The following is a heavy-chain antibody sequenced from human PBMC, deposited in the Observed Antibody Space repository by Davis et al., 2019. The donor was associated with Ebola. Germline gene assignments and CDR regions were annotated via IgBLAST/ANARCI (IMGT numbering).Heavy chain of an antibody. D-gene: IGHD3-9*01. V-gene: IGHV1-18*01. CDR1: GYTFTSYG. CDR2: ISAYNGNT. CDR3: ARDSHDILTGSPNGMDV. J-gene: IGHJ6*02. Sequence: ASVKVSCKASGYTFTSYGISWVRQAPGQGLEWMGWISAYNGNTNYAQKLQGRVTMTKDTSTSTAYMELRSLRSDDPAVYYCARDSHDILTGSPNGMDVWGQGTTVTVSS.